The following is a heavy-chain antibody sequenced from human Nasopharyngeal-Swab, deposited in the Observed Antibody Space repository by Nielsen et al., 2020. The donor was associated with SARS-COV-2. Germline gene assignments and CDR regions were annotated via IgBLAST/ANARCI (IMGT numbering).Heavy chain of an antibody. V-gene: IGHV3-23*01. Sequence: GESLKISCTASGFTFSNYAMTWVRQAPGKGLEWVSSIRVSGDTTYYADSVKGRFTISRDSSKNTLYLQMNSLRAEDTAVYYCAKNGRALVGNFDYWGQGTLVTVSS. CDR3: AKNGRALVGNFDY. CDR2: IRVSGDTT. CDR1: GFTFSNYA. J-gene: IGHJ4*02. D-gene: IGHD3-10*02.